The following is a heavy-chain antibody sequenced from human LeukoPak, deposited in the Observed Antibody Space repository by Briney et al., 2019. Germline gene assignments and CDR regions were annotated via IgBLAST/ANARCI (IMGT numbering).Heavy chain of an antibody. CDR1: GFTFSSYG. V-gene: IGHV3-30*02. CDR2: IRYDGSNK. Sequence: PGGSLRLSCAASGFTFSSYGMHWVRQAPGKGLEGVAFIRYDGSNKYYADSVKGRFTISRDNFKNTLYLQMNSLRAEDTAVYYCAKDEKRYCSGGSCLAIDYWGQGTLVTVSS. D-gene: IGHD2-15*01. J-gene: IGHJ4*02. CDR3: AKDEKRYCSGGSCLAIDY.